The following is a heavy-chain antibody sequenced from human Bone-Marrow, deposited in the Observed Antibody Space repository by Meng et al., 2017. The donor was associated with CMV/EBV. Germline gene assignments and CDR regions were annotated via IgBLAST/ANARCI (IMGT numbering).Heavy chain of an antibody. V-gene: IGHV4-59*01. CDR1: GGSISSYY. D-gene: IGHD3-22*01. J-gene: IGHJ4*02. CDR3: ARWQGDYHSSAYYYLDY. CDR2: IYYSGST. Sequence: SETLSLTCTVSGGSISSYYWSWIRQPPGKGLEWIGYIYYSGSTYYNPSLKSRVTISIDTSKNQFSLRLDSVTTADTAVYFCARWQGDYHSSAYYYLDYWGQGTRVTGSS.